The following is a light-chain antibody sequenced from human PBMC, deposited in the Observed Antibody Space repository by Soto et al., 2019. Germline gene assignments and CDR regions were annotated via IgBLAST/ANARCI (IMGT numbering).Light chain of an antibody. CDR3: QQLNTFLAYT. Sequence: DIQLTQSPSFLSASVGDRVTITCRASQGISSYLAWYQQKPGKAPKLLIYGASTLQTGVPSRFSGGGSGTEFPLTISSLQPEDFATYYCQQLNTFLAYTFGQGTKLEIK. CDR2: GAS. J-gene: IGKJ2*01. V-gene: IGKV1-9*01. CDR1: QGISSY.